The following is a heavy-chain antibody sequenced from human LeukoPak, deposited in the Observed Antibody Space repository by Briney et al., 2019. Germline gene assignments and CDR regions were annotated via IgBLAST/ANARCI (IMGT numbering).Heavy chain of an antibody. CDR1: GFTFSDYW. V-gene: IGHV3-7*03. Sequence: GESLRLSCAASGFTFSDYWMTWVRQAPGKGLEWVANIKQDGSDKYYVDSVKGRFTISRDNANNLLYLQMNALRAEDTAVYYCARGGTPRVRVAINWFDPWGQGSLVTVSS. D-gene: IGHD3-16*01. CDR3: ARGGTPRVRVAINWFDP. J-gene: IGHJ5*02. CDR2: IKQDGSDK.